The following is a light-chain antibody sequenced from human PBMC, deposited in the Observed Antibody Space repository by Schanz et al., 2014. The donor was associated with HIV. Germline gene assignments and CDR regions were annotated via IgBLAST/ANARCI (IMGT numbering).Light chain of an antibody. CDR3: QQYNIWPPYT. Sequence: EIVLTQSPGILSLSPGETATLSCRAGQSVPSNNLAWYQQRPGQAPRLLIYGASTRATGIPARFSGSGSGTEFTLTISSLQSEDFAVYYCQQYNIWPPYTFGQGTKLEIK. CDR2: GAS. V-gene: IGKV3-15*01. CDR1: QSVPSNN. J-gene: IGKJ2*01.